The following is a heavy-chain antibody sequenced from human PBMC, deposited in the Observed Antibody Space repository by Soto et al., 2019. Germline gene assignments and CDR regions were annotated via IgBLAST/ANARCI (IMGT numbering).Heavy chain of an antibody. CDR3: AHKGGRGAAMDV. D-gene: IGHD2-15*01. CDR1: GFSVSTSGVG. J-gene: IGHJ6*02. CDR2: IYWDGDE. Sequence: QITLKESGPTLVKPTQTLTLTCTFSGFSVSTSGVGVAWIRQPPGKALEWLALIYWDGDERYSPFLQSRVTITKDTSKNQVGLTMTNMDPGDTATYFCAHKGGRGAAMDVWGQGTTVTVSS. V-gene: IGHV2-5*02.